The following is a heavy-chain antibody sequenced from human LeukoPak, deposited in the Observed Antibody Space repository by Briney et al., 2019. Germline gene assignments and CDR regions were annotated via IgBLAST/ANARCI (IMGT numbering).Heavy chain of an antibody. Sequence: SETLSLTCTVSGGSVSSGTYFWTWVQQPPGKGLEWIGHIHYSVTTNYNPSLKSRVTMSLDTSKNQFSLKLTSVTAADTAIYFCARWGTYWGQGILVTVSS. CDR1: GGSVSSGTYF. CDR2: IHYSVTT. J-gene: IGHJ4*02. D-gene: IGHD7-27*01. V-gene: IGHV4-61*01. CDR3: ARWGTY.